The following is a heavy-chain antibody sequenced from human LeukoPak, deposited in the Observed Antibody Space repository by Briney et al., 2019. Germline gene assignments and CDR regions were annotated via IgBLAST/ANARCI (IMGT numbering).Heavy chain of an antibody. J-gene: IGHJ6*02. V-gene: IGHV4-31*03. D-gene: IGHD2-2*01. Sequence: SQTLSLTCTVSGGSISSGGYYWSWIRQHPGKGLEWIGYIYYSGSTYYNPSLKSRVTISVDTSKNQFSLKLSSVTAADTAVYYCPRVRQTQPHYYYYGMDVWGQGTTVTVSS. CDR2: IYYSGST. CDR1: GGSISSGGYY. CDR3: PRVRQTQPHYYYYGMDV.